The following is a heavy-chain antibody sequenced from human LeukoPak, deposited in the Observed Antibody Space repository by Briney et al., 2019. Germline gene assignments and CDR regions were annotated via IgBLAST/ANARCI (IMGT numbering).Heavy chain of an antibody. V-gene: IGHV4-4*07. CDR2: IYTSGST. Sequence: PSETLSLTCTVSGGSISSYYWSWIRQPAGKGLEWIGRIYTSGSTNYNPSLNSRVTMSVDTSKNQFSLKLSSVTAVDTAVYYCARTQAAAGTIYYYYGMDVWGQGTTVTVSS. CDR3: ARTQAAAGTIYYYYGMDV. D-gene: IGHD6-13*01. J-gene: IGHJ6*02. CDR1: GGSISSYY.